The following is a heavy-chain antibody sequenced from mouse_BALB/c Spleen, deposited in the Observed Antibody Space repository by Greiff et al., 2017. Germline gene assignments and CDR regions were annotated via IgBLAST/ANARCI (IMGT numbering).Heavy chain of an antibody. Sequence: LVKTGASVEISCKASGYSFTGYYMHWVKQSHGKSLEWIGYISCYNGATSYNQKFKGKATFTVDTSSSTAYMHLSSLTSEDSAVYYCARSEYGNPRDYWGQGTSVTVSS. CDR3: ARSEYGNPRDY. CDR1: GYSFTGYY. CDR2: ISCYNGAT. J-gene: IGHJ4*01. D-gene: IGHD2-10*02. V-gene: IGHV1S34*01.